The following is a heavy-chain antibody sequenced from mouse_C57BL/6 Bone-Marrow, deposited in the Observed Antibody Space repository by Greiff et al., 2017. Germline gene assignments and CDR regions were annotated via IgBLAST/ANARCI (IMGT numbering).Heavy chain of an antibody. V-gene: IGHV5-16*01. CDR3: ARVPTTVVGIYYYAMDY. CDR1: GFTFSDYY. D-gene: IGHD1-1*01. J-gene: IGHJ4*01. Sequence: LQQSEGGLVQPGSSMKLSCTASGFTFSDYYMAWVRQVPEKGLEWVANINYDGSSTYYLDSLKSRFIISRDNAKNILYLQMSSLKSEDTATYYCARVPTTVVGIYYYAMDYWGQGTSVTVSS. CDR2: INYDGSST.